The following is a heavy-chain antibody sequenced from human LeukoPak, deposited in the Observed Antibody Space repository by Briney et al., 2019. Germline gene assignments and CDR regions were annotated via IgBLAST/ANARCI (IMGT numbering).Heavy chain of an antibody. V-gene: IGHV5-51*01. CDR2: IFPGDSDT. Sequence: GESLKISCKGSGYSFTTYWIGWVRQMPGKGLEWMGIIFPGDSDTRYSPSFQGQVTISADKSISTAYLQWSSLRASDTAIYYCARRCGDPKVIDYWGQGTLVTVSS. CDR1: GYSFTTYW. J-gene: IGHJ4*02. D-gene: IGHD4-17*01. CDR3: ARRCGDPKVIDY.